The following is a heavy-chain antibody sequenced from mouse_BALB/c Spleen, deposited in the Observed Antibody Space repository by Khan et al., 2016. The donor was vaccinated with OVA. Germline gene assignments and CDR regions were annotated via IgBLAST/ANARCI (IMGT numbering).Heavy chain of an antibody. Sequence: VELVESGAELAKPGASVKMSCKASGYTFTSYWMHWIKQRPGQGLEWIGYINPTSGYTDYNQKFKDKATLTADKSSSTAYMQLSSLTSDDSAVYYCAGDRIDYWGQGTALTVSS. J-gene: IGHJ2*01. CDR1: GYTFTSYW. CDR2: INPTSGYT. CDR3: AGDRIDY. V-gene: IGHV1-7*01.